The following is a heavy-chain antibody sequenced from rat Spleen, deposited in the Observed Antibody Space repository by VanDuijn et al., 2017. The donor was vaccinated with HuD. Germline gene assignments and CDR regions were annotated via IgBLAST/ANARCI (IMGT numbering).Heavy chain of an antibody. D-gene: IGHD5-1*01. J-gene: IGHJ2*01. CDR3: ARQNWPYYFDY. Sequence: EVQLVETGGGLVQPGRSLKLSCVASGFTFSRYWMYWVRQAPGKGLEWVSSINTDGGKNYYPDSVKGRFTISRDNAKSTLYLQVDSLRSEDTATYYCARQNWPYYFDYWGQGVMVTVSS. CDR1: GFTFSRYW. CDR2: INTDGGKN. V-gene: IGHV5-58*01.